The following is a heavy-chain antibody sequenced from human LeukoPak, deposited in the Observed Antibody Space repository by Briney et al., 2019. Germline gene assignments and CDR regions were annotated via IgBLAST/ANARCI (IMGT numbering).Heavy chain of an antibody. CDR2: ISYDGSNK. D-gene: IGHD1-26*01. Sequence: SCKASGGTFSSYAISWVRQAPGKGLEWVAVISYDGSNKYYADSVKGRFTISRDNSKNTLYLQMNSLRAEDTAVYYCARSGAEGYWGQGTLVTVSS. V-gene: IGHV3-30-3*01. CDR3: ARSGAEGY. J-gene: IGHJ4*02. CDR1: GGTFSSYA.